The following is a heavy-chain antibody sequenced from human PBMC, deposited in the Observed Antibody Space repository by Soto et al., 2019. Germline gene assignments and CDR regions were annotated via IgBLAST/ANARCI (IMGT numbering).Heavy chain of an antibody. CDR3: ARKAISSDGRYTFDI. D-gene: IGHD2-2*02. Sequence: QVQLMQSGAEVKKPWASVRISCKASGYSFTSYYIHWVRQAPGQGLEWMAIINPTGGTATYAQKFQASVTVLSDSSTSTVYIELTSLRSYVTAMDYGARKAISSDGRYTFDIWGQGTMVTVSS. J-gene: IGHJ3*02. CDR2: INPTGGTA. V-gene: IGHV1-46*01. CDR1: GYSFTSYY.